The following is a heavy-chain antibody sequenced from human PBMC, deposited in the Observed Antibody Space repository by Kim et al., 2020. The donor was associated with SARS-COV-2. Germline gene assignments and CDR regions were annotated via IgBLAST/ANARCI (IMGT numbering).Heavy chain of an antibody. J-gene: IGHJ4*02. CDR1: GFTFSRYS. Sequence: GGSLRLSCAASGFTFSRYSMHWVRQAPGRGLEYVAGITSNGYSTYYGNSVKGRVTVSTDISKSTLHLQMGSLRPEYTALYYCARGTYGGYDYWGQGTLVT. CDR2: ITSNGYST. V-gene: IGHV3-64*01. D-gene: IGHD5-12*01. CDR3: ARGTYGGYDY.